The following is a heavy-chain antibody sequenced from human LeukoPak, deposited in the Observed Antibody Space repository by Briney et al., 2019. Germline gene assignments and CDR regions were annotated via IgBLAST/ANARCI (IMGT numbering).Heavy chain of an antibody. D-gene: IGHD2-15*01. V-gene: IGHV3-23*01. CDR1: GFTFGSYV. CDR3: AKSEDIHTKFDY. Sequence: GGSLRLSCAASGFTFGSYVMSWVRQAPGKGLEWVSTISGTGGTTFYADSVKGRFTISRDNSKNTLYLQMNSVRAEDTAVYYCAKSEDIHTKFDYWGQGTLVTVSS. J-gene: IGHJ4*02. CDR2: ISGTGGTT.